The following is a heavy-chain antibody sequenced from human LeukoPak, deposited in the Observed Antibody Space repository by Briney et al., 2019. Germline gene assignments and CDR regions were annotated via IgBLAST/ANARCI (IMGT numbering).Heavy chain of an antibody. D-gene: IGHD2-8*01. V-gene: IGHV4-39*01. Sequence: PSETLSLTCTVSGDSISNNNCYWGWIRQPPGKGLEWIGSISYSGSTYYNPSLKSRVTISVDTSKNEFSLKLSSVTAADTAVYYCAVDCTDGVCYLDYWGQGTLVTVSS. CDR2: ISYSGST. CDR1: GDSISNNNCY. J-gene: IGHJ4*02. CDR3: AVDCTDGVCYLDY.